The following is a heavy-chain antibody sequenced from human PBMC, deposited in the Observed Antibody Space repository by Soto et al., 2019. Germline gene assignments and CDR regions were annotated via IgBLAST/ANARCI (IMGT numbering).Heavy chain of an antibody. D-gene: IGHD6-19*01. V-gene: IGHV4-4*02. CDR3: ASHLVMAGTRGFDH. CDR2: TRNSGGA. J-gene: IGHJ4*02. CDR1: SGSVFSSNW. Sequence: QVQLQESGPGLVKPSGTLSLTCAVSSGSVFSSNWCSWVRLPPGKGLEWIGETRNSGGANYNPSLKSRGTITVDRSRNHIFLELSSVTAADTAVYYCASHLVMAGTRGFDHWGLGTLVTVSS.